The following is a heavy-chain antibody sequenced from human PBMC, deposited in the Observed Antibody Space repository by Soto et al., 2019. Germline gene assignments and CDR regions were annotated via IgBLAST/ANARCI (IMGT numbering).Heavy chain of an antibody. Sequence: GASVKVSCKASGGTFSSYTISWVRQAPGQGLEWMGRIIPILGIANYAQKFQGRVTITADKSTSTAYMELSSLRSEDTAVYYCARLPLTIFGVVITDYYYYLDVWGKGTTVTVSS. D-gene: IGHD3-3*01. CDR3: ARLPLTIFGVVITDYYYYLDV. J-gene: IGHJ6*03. CDR2: IIPILGIA. V-gene: IGHV1-69*02. CDR1: GGTFSSYT.